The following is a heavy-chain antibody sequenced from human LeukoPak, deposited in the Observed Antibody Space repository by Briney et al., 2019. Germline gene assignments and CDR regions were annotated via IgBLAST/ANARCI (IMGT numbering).Heavy chain of an antibody. CDR2: INPGGGST. CDR1: GYTFITYY. Sequence: GASVKVSCKASGYTFITYYIHWVRRAPGQGLEWMGIINPGGGSTSHAQKFQGRVTMTRDTSTSTVYMELSSLRSEDTAVYYCARDDGGSYLRYFDYWGQGTLVTVSS. J-gene: IGHJ4*02. D-gene: IGHD1-26*01. CDR3: ARDDGGSYLRYFDY. V-gene: IGHV1-46*01.